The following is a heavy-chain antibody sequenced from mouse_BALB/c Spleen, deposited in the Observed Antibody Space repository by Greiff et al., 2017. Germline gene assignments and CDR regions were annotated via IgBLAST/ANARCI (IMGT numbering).Heavy chain of an antibody. V-gene: IGHV1-7*01. CDR3: ARSDGNHYYYAMDY. CDR1: GYTFTSYW. D-gene: IGHD2-1*01. Sequence: QVQLKESGAELAKPGASVKMSCKASGYTFTSYWMHWVKQRPGQGLEWIGYINPSTGYTEYNQKFKDKATLTADKSSSTAYMQLSSLTSEDSAVYYCARSDGNHYYYAMDYWGQGTSVTVSS. J-gene: IGHJ4*01. CDR2: INPSTGYT.